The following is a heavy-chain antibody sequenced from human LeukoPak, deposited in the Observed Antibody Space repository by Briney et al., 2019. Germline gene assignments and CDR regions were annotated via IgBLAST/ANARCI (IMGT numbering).Heavy chain of an antibody. D-gene: IGHD2-15*01. CDR3: AGDRCSGGHCYHDH. V-gene: IGHV1-69*05. Sequence: SVRVSCKASGGTFSSYDVSWLRQAPGQGLEWMGKIVPMFGTTNSAQKFQGRTKITTDESTSTVYLEVSSLRSEDTAVYYCAGDRCSGGHCYHDHWGQGTLVTVSS. CDR2: IVPMFGTT. J-gene: IGHJ4*01. CDR1: GGTFSSYD.